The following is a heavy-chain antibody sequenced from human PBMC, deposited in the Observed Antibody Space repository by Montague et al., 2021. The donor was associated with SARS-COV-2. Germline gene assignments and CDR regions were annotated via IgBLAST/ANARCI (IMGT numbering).Heavy chain of an antibody. Sequence: CAISGDSVSSSTVAWNWLRQSPSKGLEWLGRTYFRSSFNNDYALSVKSRLNIQPDSAKNQFSLQLTSVAPEDTAIYYCARQDTSGWLTFDYWGQGILVTVSS. CDR3: ARQDTSGWLTFDY. J-gene: IGHJ4*02. V-gene: IGHV6-1*01. D-gene: IGHD6-19*01. CDR1: GDSVSSSTVA. CDR2: TYFRSSFNN.